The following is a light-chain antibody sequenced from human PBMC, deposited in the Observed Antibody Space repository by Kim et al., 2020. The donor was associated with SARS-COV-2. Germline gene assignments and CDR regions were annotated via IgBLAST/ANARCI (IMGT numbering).Light chain of an antibody. CDR3: QQYNNWPLT. CDR2: GAS. Sequence: EIVMTQSPATLSVSPGVRATLSCRASQSVSSNLAWYQQKPGQAPRLLIYGASTRATGIPARFSGSGSGTEFTLTISSLQSEDFAVYYCQQYNNWPLTFGGGTKVEI. J-gene: IGKJ4*01. V-gene: IGKV3-15*01. CDR1: QSVSSN.